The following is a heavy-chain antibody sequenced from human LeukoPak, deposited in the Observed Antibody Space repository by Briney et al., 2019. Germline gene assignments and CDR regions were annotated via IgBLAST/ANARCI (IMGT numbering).Heavy chain of an antibody. CDR3: ARGLSSSSSHGDWFDP. Sequence: SETLSLTCAVYGGSFSGYYWSWIRQPPGKGLEWIGEINHSGSTNYNPSIKSRVTISVDTSKNQFSLKLSSVTAADTAVYYCARGLSSSSSHGDWFDPWGQGTLVTVSS. CDR2: INHSGST. D-gene: IGHD2-2*01. V-gene: IGHV4-34*01. CDR1: GGSFSGYY. J-gene: IGHJ5*02.